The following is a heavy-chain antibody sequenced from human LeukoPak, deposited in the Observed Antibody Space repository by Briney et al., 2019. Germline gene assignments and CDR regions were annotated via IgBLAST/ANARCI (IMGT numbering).Heavy chain of an antibody. D-gene: IGHD4-17*01. V-gene: IGHV1-18*01. Sequence: ASVKVSCKASGYTFTNYGVSWVRQAPGQGLEWMGWISAYNGNTKYAQKLQGRVTMTIDTSTSTAYMELRSLRSDDTAVYNCARANGDYQYYFDYWGQGTLVTVSS. CDR1: GYTFTNYG. CDR3: ARANGDYQYYFDY. J-gene: IGHJ4*02. CDR2: ISAYNGNT.